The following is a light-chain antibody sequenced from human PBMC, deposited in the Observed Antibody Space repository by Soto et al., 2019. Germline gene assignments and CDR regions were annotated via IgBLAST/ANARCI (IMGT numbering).Light chain of an antibody. CDR1: QSISTW. V-gene: IGKV1-5*03. Sequence: DIQMTQSPSTLSASVGDRVTITCRASQSISTWLAWYQQKPGKAPKVLIYKASALESGVPSRFSGSGSGTEFTLTITSLQPDDFATYYCQHYDTFPLTFGGGTKVEIE. J-gene: IGKJ4*01. CDR2: KAS. CDR3: QHYDTFPLT.